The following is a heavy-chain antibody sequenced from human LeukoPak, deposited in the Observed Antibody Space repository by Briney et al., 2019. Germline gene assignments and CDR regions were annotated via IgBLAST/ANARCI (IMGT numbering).Heavy chain of an antibody. J-gene: IGHJ6*02. CDR2: ISYDGSNK. V-gene: IGHV3-30*03. CDR1: GFTFSSYG. Sequence: GGSLRLSCAASGFTFSSYGMHWVRQAPGKGLEWVAVISYDGSNKYYADSVKGRSTISRDNSKNTLYLQMNSLRAEDTAVYYCARGLYCSSTSCSTSYYYYYGMDVWGQGTTVIVSS. CDR3: ARGLYCSSTSCSTSYYYYYGMDV. D-gene: IGHD2-2*02.